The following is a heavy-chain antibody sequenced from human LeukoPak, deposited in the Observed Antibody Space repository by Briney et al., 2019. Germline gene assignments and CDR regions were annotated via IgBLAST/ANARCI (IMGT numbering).Heavy chain of an antibody. J-gene: IGHJ4*02. CDR1: GGTFITYG. CDR2: IAPMFGIA. D-gene: IGHD5-24*01. V-gene: IGHV1-69*05. CDR3: ATTSVRDGFKYFDY. Sequence: SVKVSCKASGGTFITYGINWVRQAPGQGLEWMGGIAPMFGIANYAQKFEGRVSITTDESSTTAYMELSSLRSEDTAFYYCATTSVRDGFKYFDYWGQGTLVPVSS.